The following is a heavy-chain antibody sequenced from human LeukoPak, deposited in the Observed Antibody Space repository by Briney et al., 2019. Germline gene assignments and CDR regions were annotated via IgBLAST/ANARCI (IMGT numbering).Heavy chain of an antibody. Sequence: SQTLSLTCAVSGGSISSGGYSWSWIRQPPGKGLEWIGYIYHSGSTYYNPSLKSRVTISVDRSKNQFSLKLSSVTAADTAVYYCARDKTLYYYDSSGYGSAFDIWGQGTVVTVSS. CDR3: ARDKTLYYYDSSGYGSAFDI. CDR1: GGSISSGGYS. J-gene: IGHJ3*02. CDR2: IYHSGST. V-gene: IGHV4-30-2*01. D-gene: IGHD3-22*01.